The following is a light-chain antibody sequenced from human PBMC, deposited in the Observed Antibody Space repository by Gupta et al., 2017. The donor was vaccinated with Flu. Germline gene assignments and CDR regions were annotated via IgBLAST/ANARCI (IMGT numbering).Light chain of an antibody. J-gene: IGKJ2*03. CDR2: AAS. V-gene: IGKV1-39*01. CDR3: QKNYGLPYS. Sequence: DIQITHTPASLSASVGDRVTIACRASQTISTYLNWYKHEPGKAPRLLIYAASTLQNGVPSRFSGGRSGTDFTLTINGLQPEDSATYYRQKNYGLPYSFGQGTKLEI. CDR1: QTISTY.